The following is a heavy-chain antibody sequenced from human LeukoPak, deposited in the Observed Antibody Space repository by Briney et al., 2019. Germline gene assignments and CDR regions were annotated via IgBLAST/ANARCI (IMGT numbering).Heavy chain of an antibody. J-gene: IGHJ4*02. Sequence: GGSLRLSCAASGFNFGDFYMSWIRQAPGKGLEWVSYISGSSTYTDYADSVKGRFTVSRDNAKNSLSLQMNSLRAEDTAVYYCAKDRVFADYTGPVDFWGQGTLVTVSS. D-gene: IGHD4-11*01. CDR2: ISGSSTYT. CDR1: GFNFGDFY. V-gene: IGHV3-11*06. CDR3: AKDRVFADYTGPVDF.